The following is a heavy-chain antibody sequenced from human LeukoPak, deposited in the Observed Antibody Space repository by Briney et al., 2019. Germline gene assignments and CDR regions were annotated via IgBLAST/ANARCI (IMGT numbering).Heavy chain of an antibody. J-gene: IGHJ4*02. CDR1: GFTFSNYD. CDR3: TRGQSYCGADCYSD. D-gene: IGHD2-21*02. CDR2: LTTDGGST. Sequence: PTGGSLRLSCVASGFTFSNYDMSWVRQAPGKGLEWVSSLTTDGGSTEYADSVKGRFTISRDNSKNTVFLQMNGLRVEDTALYYCTRGQSYCGADCYSDWGQGTLVTVSS. V-gene: IGHV3-23*01.